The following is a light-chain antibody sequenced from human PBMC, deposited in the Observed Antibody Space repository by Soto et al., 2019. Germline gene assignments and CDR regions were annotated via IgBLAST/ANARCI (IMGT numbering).Light chain of an antibody. CDR3: SAWDDSLHARYV. Sequence: QSVLTQPPSASGTPGQRVTISCSGSSSKIATQSVNWYQQRPGTAPKLLIYSNSQRSSGVPDRFSGSKSGTSDSLAIRGLQAEHEADYYCSAWDDSLHARYVFGNGTKLTVL. J-gene: IGLJ1*01. V-gene: IGLV1-44*01. CDR2: SNS. CDR1: SSKIATQS.